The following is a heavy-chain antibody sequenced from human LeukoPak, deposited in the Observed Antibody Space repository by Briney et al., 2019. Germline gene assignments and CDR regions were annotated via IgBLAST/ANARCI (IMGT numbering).Heavy chain of an antibody. V-gene: IGHV3-48*02. CDR1: GFTFSTHS. D-gene: IGHD3-9*01. J-gene: IGHJ1*01. CDR3: ARSGDYYDTLTGLQH. Sequence: GGSLRLSCTTSGFTFSTHSMNWVRQAPGKGLEWVSYITRSSTTIFYADSVKGRFTISRDNAKNSLYLQMNSLRDADTAVYYCARSGDYYDTLTGLQHWGQGTLVTVSS. CDR2: ITRSSTTI.